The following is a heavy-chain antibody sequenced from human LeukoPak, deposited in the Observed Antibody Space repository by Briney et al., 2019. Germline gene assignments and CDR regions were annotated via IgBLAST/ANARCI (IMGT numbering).Heavy chain of an antibody. J-gene: IGHJ6*04. V-gene: IGHV3-11*06. Sequence: GGSLRLSCAASGFTFSNYYMSWIRQAPGKGLEWVSSISSSSTYIYYADSVKGRFTISRDNAKNSLYLQMNSLRAEDTAVYYCAELGITMIGGVWGKGTTVTISS. CDR3: AELGITMIGGV. CDR1: GFTFSNYY. D-gene: IGHD3-10*02. CDR2: ISSSSTYI.